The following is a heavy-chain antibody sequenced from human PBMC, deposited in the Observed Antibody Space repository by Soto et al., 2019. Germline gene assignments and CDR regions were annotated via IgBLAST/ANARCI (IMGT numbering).Heavy chain of an antibody. J-gene: IGHJ3*02. CDR2: INAGNGNT. CDR1: GYTFTIYA. D-gene: IGHD4-17*01. CDR3: ARDIYGDDDAFDI. V-gene: IGHV1-3*01. Sequence: ASVKVSCKASGYTFTIYAMHWVRQAPGQKLEWMGLINAGNGNTKYSQKFQGRVNITRDTSAITTYMELSSLRSEDTAVYYCARDIYGDDDAFDIWGQGTMVTVSS.